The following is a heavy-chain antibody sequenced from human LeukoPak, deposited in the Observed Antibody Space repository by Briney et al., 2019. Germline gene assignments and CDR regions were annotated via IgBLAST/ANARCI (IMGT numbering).Heavy chain of an antibody. CDR3: ARERRYFDWLSWFDP. CDR2: IYYSGST. V-gene: IGHV4-59*01. Sequence: PSETLSLTCTVSGGSISTYYWSWIRQPPGKGLEWIGYIYYSGSTNYNPSLKSRVTISVDTSKNQFSLKLSSVTAAHTAVYYCARERRYFDWLSWFDPWGQGTLVTVSS. D-gene: IGHD3-9*01. J-gene: IGHJ5*02. CDR1: GGSISTYY.